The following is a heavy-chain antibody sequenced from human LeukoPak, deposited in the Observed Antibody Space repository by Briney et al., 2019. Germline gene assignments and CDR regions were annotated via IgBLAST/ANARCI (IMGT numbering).Heavy chain of an antibody. Sequence: PGGSLRLSCAASGFTLSSYGMSWVRQAPGKGLEWVSAISGSGGSTYYADSVKGRFTISRDNAKNSLYLQMNSLRVEDTAVYYCARDAGGRTQREGWFDPWGQGTLVTVSS. V-gene: IGHV3-23*01. CDR1: GFTLSSYG. CDR2: ISGSGGST. CDR3: ARDAGGRTQREGWFDP. D-gene: IGHD1-26*01. J-gene: IGHJ5*02.